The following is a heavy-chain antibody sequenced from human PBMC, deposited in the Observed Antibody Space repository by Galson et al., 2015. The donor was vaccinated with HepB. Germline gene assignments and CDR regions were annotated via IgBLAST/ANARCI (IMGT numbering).Heavy chain of an antibody. CDR1: GYTFTSYG. J-gene: IGHJ6*02. CDR2: ISAYNGNT. D-gene: IGHD3-10*01. CDR3: ATRTVGYYYYGMDV. Sequence: SVKVSCKASGYTFTSYGISWVRQAPGQGLEWMGWISAYNGNTNYAQKLQGRVTMTTDTSASTAYMELRSLRSDDTAVYYCATRTVGYYYYGMDVWGQGTTVTVSS. V-gene: IGHV1-18*01.